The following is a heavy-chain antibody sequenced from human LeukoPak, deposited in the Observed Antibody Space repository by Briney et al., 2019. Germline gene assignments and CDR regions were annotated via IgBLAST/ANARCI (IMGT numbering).Heavy chain of an antibody. CDR1: GGSISSGSYY. CDR3: ARDRMVVTDNYWYFDL. CDR2: IYTGGST. V-gene: IGHV4-61*02. J-gene: IGHJ2*01. Sequence: QPSETLSLTCTVSGGSISSGSYYWSWIRQPAGKGLEWIGRIYTGGSTNYNPSLKSRVTISVDTSKNQFSLKLSSVTAADTAVYYCARDRMVVTDNYWYFDLWGRGTLVTVSS. D-gene: IGHD4/OR15-4a*01.